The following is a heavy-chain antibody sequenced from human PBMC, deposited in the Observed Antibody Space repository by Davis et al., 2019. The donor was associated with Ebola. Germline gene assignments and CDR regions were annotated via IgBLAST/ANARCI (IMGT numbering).Heavy chain of an antibody. CDR3: ARLGLLYGDYDF. CDR1: GFTFSSYW. D-gene: IGHD4-17*01. Sequence: HTGGSLRLSCAASGFTFSSYWMHWVRQAPGKGLVWVSRIKSDGSSTSYADSVKGRFTISRDNAKNTLYRQMNSLRAEDTAVYYCARLGLLYGDYDFWGRGTLVTVSS. V-gene: IGHV3-74*01. J-gene: IGHJ4*02. CDR2: IKSDGSST.